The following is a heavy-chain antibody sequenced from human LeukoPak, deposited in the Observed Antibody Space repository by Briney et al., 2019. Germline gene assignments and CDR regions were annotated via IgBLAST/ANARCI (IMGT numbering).Heavy chain of an antibody. CDR2: ISGSGGST. CDR3: ARIVVVTSFDY. J-gene: IGHJ4*02. Sequence: GGSLRLSCAASGFTFSSYAMSWVRQAPGKGLEWVPAISGSGGSTYYADSVKGRFTISRDNSKNTLYLQMNSLRAEDTAVYYCARIVVVTSFDYWGQGTLVTVSS. D-gene: IGHD3-22*01. CDR1: GFTFSSYA. V-gene: IGHV3-23*01.